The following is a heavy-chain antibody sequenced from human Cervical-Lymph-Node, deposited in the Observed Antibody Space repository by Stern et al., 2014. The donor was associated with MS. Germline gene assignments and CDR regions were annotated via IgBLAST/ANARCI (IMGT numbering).Heavy chain of an antibody. Sequence: QVTLKESGPALVKLTQTLTLTCTFSGFSLSTSGMRVSWIRQPPGKALEWLARLDWDDDKFYSTSLKTRLTIAKDTSKNQVVLTMTNMDPVDTATYYCARSPPYYEFWNDYYYFDYWGQGTLVAVSS. V-gene: IGHV2-70*04. CDR3: ARSPPYYEFWNDYYYFDY. CDR1: GFSLSTSGMR. J-gene: IGHJ4*02. CDR2: LDWDDDK. D-gene: IGHD3-3*01.